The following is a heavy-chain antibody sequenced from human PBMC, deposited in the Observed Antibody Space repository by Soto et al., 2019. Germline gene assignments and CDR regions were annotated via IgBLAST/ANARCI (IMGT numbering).Heavy chain of an antibody. CDR3: ARDIIAARPDYYYGMDV. CDR1: GFTFDDYA. D-gene: IGHD6-6*01. CDR2: ISWNSGSI. V-gene: IGHV3-9*01. Sequence: EVQLVESGGGLVQPGRSLRLSCAASGFTFDDYAMHWVRQAPGKGLEWVSGISWNSGSIGYADSVKGRFTISRDNAKNSLYLQMNSLRAEDTAVYYCARDIIAARPDYYYGMDVWGQGTTVTVSS. J-gene: IGHJ6*02.